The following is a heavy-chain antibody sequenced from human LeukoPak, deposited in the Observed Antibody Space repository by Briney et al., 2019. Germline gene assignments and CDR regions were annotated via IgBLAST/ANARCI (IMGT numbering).Heavy chain of an antibody. V-gene: IGHV1-2*02. CDR1: GYSFTGYY. CDR3: ARAIGSQPAY. Sequence: ASVKVSCKASGYSFTGYYIHWVRQAPGQGLEWTGWINPNSGATTYAQKLQGRVTLARDTSISTAYMELNWLRSDDTAVYYCARAIGSQPAYWGQGTLVTVSS. D-gene: IGHD1-26*01. J-gene: IGHJ4*02. CDR2: INPNSGAT.